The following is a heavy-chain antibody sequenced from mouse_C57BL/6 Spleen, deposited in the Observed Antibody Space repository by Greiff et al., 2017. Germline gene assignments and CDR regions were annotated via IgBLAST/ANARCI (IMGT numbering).Heavy chain of an antibody. D-gene: IGHD3-3*01. V-gene: IGHV5-4*01. CDR1: GFTFSSYA. Sequence: EVKLMESGGGLVKPGGSLKLSCAASGFTFSSYAMSWVRQTPEKRLEWVATISDGGSYTYYPVNVKGRFTISRDNAKNNLYLQMSHLKSEDTAMYYCARDHLGQGYWGQGTTRTVSS. CDR2: ISDGGSYT. J-gene: IGHJ2*01. CDR3: ARDHLGQGY.